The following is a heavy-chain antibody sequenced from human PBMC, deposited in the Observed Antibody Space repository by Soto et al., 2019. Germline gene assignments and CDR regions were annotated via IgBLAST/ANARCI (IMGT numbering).Heavy chain of an antibody. V-gene: IGHV3-53*01. J-gene: IGHJ5*02. CDR3: KGVSSPFPDNFIDP. CDR1: GFAVSAKY. D-gene: IGHD6-6*01. Sequence: GGSLRLSCAASGFAVSAKYVSWVRQAPGKGLEWVSLIYTDGTTYYAESVRGRFTLPRENSKNSLYLQMNSLTAEDTAVIYCKGVSSPFPDNFIDPWGPGTLVTVSS. CDR2: IYTDGTT.